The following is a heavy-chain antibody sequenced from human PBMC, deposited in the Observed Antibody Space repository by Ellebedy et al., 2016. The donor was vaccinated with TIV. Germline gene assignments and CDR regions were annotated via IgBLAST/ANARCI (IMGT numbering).Heavy chain of an antibody. CDR3: VCGTGYISDH. CDR1: GFTFSTYW. CDR2: MNHDGSAI. D-gene: IGHD6-13*01. J-gene: IGHJ4*02. V-gene: IGHV3-7*03. Sequence: GESLKISCAASGFTFSTYWVNWVRQAPGKGLEWVANMNHDGSAIHYVDSVKGRFTISRDNAKNSLFLQMNSLRVEDTAIYYCVCGTGYISDHWGQGTLVTVSS.